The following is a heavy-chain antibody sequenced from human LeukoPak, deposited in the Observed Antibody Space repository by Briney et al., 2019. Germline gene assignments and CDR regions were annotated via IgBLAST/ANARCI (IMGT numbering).Heavy chain of an antibody. Sequence: GGSLRLSCSASGFTFSSYAVHWVRQAPGKGLEYVSAISSNGGSTYYADSVKGRFTISRDNSKNTLYLQMSSLRAEDTAVYYCVKDHAPYSSTDWFDPWGQGTLVTVSS. J-gene: IGHJ5*02. V-gene: IGHV3-64D*06. CDR3: VKDHAPYSSTDWFDP. CDR1: GFTFSSYA. CDR2: ISSNGGST. D-gene: IGHD6-13*01.